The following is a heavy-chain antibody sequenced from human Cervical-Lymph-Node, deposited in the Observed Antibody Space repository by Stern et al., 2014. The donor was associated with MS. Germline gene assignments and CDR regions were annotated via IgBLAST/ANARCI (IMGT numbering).Heavy chain of an antibody. Sequence: QLVQSGAEVKKPGASVKVSCKASGYTVTNYGISWVRQAPGQGLEWMGLISTNNGNTNYAQNLQGRVTMTTDTSTSTAYMELRSLRSDDTAVYYCARNLFRRGVLGYWGQGTLVTVSS. CDR2: ISTNNGNT. V-gene: IGHV1-18*04. D-gene: IGHD3-16*01. CDR3: ARNLFRRGVLGY. J-gene: IGHJ4*02. CDR1: GYTVTNYG.